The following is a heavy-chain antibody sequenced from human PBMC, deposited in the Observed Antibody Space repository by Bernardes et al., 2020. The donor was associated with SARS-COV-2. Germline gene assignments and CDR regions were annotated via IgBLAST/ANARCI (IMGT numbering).Heavy chain of an antibody. D-gene: IGHD3-9*01. CDR3: AKDQNGNYDGMDG. CDR1: GFTFSSYA. Sequence: GGSLRLSCAASGFTFSSYAMSWVRQAPGKGLEWVSAISGSGGSPYYADSVEGRFTISRDNSKDTLYLQMDSLRAEDTAVYYCAKDQNGNYDGMDGWGQGTTVTVSS. J-gene: IGHJ6*02. V-gene: IGHV3-23*01. CDR2: ISGSGGSP.